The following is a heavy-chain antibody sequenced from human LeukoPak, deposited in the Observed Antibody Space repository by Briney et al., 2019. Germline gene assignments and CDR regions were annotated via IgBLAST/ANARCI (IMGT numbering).Heavy chain of an antibody. V-gene: IGHV2-5*02. CDR1: GFSLTTNGVG. Sequence: SGPTLVKPTQTLTLTCTFSGFSLTTNGVGVGWARQPPGKALQWLAVIYWDDDKRYSPSLKTRLSINKDTSKNQVVLRMTNMHPVDTGTYYCAHPGVAAAFDYWGQGILVTVSS. CDR3: AHPGVAAAFDY. J-gene: IGHJ4*02. D-gene: IGHD6-13*01. CDR2: IYWDDDK.